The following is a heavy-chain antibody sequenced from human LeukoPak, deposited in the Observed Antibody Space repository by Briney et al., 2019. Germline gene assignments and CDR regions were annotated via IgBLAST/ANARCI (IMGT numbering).Heavy chain of an antibody. J-gene: IGHJ6*03. CDR2: IYTSGST. V-gene: IGHV4-4*07. CDR1: GGSISNYH. CDR3: ARLKGQSYYYMDV. Sequence: SETLSLTCTVSGGSISNYHWSWIRQPAGKGLEWIGRIYTSGSTNYNPSLKSRVTMSVDTSKNQFSLKLSSVTAADTAVYYYARLKGQSYYYMDVWGKGTTVTVSS.